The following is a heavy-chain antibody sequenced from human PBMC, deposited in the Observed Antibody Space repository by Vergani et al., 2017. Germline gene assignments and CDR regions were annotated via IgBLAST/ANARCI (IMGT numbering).Heavy chain of an antibody. CDR1: GYTFTSYY. Sequence: QVQLVQSGSELKKPGASVKVSCKASGYTFTSYYMHWVRQAPGQGLEWMGIINPSGGSTSYAQKFQGRVTMTRDTSTSTVYMELSSLRSEDTAVYYCARVSGYYDSSGYLGYWGQGTLVTVSS. CDR3: ARVSGYYDSSGYLGY. V-gene: IGHV1-46*01. D-gene: IGHD3-22*01. J-gene: IGHJ4*02. CDR2: INPSGGST.